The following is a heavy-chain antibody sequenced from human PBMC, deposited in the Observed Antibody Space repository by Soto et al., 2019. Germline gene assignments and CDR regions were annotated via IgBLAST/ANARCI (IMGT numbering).Heavy chain of an antibody. CDR2: IRRSGAYT. D-gene: IGHD3-10*01. Sequence: EVQLVESGGGLVMPGGSLRLSCIASGFSFSTYSMNWVRQAPGKGLEWVSSIRRSGAYTYYADSMKGRFTISRDNAKNSLSLQMIILRAEDTAVYYCARSTSLGGMDVWGQGTTVTVSS. CDR1: GFSFSTYS. J-gene: IGHJ6*02. V-gene: IGHV3-21*01. CDR3: ARSTSLGGMDV.